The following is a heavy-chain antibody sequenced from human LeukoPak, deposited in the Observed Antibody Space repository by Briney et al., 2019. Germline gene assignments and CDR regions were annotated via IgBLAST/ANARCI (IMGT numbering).Heavy chain of an antibody. Sequence: SQTLSLTCAISGDSVSSNSAAWNWIRQSPSRGLEWLGRTYYRSKWYNDYAVSVKSRITINPDTSKNQFSLKLSSVTAADTAVYYCARYHLYYDFWSGYYPPGQNSGWFDPWGQGTLVTVSS. V-gene: IGHV6-1*01. CDR2: TYYRSKWYN. J-gene: IGHJ5*02. CDR1: GDSVSSNSAA. D-gene: IGHD3-3*01. CDR3: ARYHLYYDFWSGYYPPGQNSGWFDP.